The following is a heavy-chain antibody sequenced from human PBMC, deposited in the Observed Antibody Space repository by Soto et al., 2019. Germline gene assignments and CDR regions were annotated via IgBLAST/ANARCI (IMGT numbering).Heavy chain of an antibody. CDR1: GYTFTSYY. V-gene: IGHV1-46*03. CDR2: INPNGGST. J-gene: IGHJ4*02. Sequence: QVQLVQSGAEVKNPGASVTVSCRASGYTFTSYYIHWVRQAPGQGLEWMAIINPNGGSTNYAQRFQGRVTVTRDTSTSIVDMELSSLRSEDTAVYYCSRGLGYGDYWGQGNLVTVSS. D-gene: IGHD1-1*01. CDR3: SRGLGYGDY.